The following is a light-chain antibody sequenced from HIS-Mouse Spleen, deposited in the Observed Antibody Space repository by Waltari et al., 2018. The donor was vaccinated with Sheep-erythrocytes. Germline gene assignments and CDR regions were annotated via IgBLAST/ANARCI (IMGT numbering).Light chain of an antibody. J-gene: IGLJ2*01. CDR2: QDS. CDR1: TLGDKY. CDR3: QAWDSSTAWNVV. Sequence: SYELTQPPSVSVSPGQPASITCSGDTLGDKYACWYQQKPGQSPVLVIYQDSKRPSGIPERFSGSNSGNTATLTISGTQAMDEADYYCQAWDSSTAWNVVFGGGTKLTVL. V-gene: IGLV3-1*01.